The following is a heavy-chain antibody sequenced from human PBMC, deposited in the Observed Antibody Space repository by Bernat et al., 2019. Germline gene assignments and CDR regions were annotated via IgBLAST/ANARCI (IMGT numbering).Heavy chain of an antibody. D-gene: IGHD6-19*01. CDR1: GFTFSSYG. CDR2: IWYDGSNK. Sequence: QVQLVESGGGVVQPGRSLRLSCAASGFTFSSYGMHWVRQAPGKGLEWVAVIWYDGSNKYYADSVKGRFTISRDNSKNTLYLQMNSLRAEDTAVYYCARDLVGSVAAFDYWGQGTLVTVSS. CDR3: ARDLVGSVAAFDY. J-gene: IGHJ4*02. V-gene: IGHV3-33*01.